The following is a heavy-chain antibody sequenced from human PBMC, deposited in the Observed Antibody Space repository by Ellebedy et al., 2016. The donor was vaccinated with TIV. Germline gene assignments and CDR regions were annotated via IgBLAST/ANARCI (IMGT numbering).Heavy chain of an antibody. CDR3: VRRIGARPPDC. J-gene: IGHJ4*02. CDR2: IYYGVTT. V-gene: IGHV4-39*01. Sequence: SETLSLTXTVSSGSISSSTYYWGWIRQPPGKGPEWIGSIYYGVTTDYNPSLKSRATISVDTSKNQFSLKLSSVTAADTAVYYCVRRIGARPPDCWGQGTLVTVSS. CDR1: SGSISSSTYY. D-gene: IGHD3-16*01.